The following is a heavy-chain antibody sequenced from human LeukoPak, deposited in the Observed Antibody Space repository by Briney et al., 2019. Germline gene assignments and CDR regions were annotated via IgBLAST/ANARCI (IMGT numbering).Heavy chain of an antibody. V-gene: IGHV3-7*01. CDR1: GFTFSSYW. CDR2: IKEDGSEK. D-gene: IGHD5-24*01. Sequence: GGSLRLSCAASGFTFSSYWMSWVRQAPGKGLEWVANIKEDGSEKDYVASVKGRFIISRDNTKNSLYLQMNSLRAEDAAVYYCARDGPRLQEIYWGQGTLVTVSS. J-gene: IGHJ4*02. CDR3: ARDGPRLQEIY.